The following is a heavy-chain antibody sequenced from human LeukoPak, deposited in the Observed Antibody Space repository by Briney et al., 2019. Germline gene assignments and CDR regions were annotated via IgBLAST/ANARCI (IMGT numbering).Heavy chain of an antibody. D-gene: IGHD5-18*01. V-gene: IGHV1-3*01. CDR3: ARESLEGEYSYGYREGYFDY. J-gene: IGHJ4*02. CDR1: GYTFTSYA. CDR2: INAGNGNT. Sequence: ASVKVSCKASGYTFTSYAMHWVRQAPGQRLEWMGWINAGNGNTKYSQKFQGRVTITRDTSASTTYMELSSLRSEDTAVYYCARESLEGEYSYGYREGYFDYWGQGTLVTVSS.